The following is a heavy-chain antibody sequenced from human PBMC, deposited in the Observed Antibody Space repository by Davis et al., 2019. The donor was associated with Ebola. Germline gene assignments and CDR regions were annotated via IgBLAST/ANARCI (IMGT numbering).Heavy chain of an antibody. CDR3: ARGQHMVRGTGGYYYGMDV. D-gene: IGHD3-10*01. V-gene: IGHV4-30-2*01. J-gene: IGHJ6*02. CDR1: GGSISSGGYS. Sequence: SETLSLTCAVSGGSISSGGYSWSWIRQPPGKGLEWIGYIYHSGSTYYNPSLKSRVTISVDRSKNQFSLKLSSVTAADTAVYYCARGQHMVRGTGGYYYGMDVWGQGTTVTVSS. CDR2: IYHSGST.